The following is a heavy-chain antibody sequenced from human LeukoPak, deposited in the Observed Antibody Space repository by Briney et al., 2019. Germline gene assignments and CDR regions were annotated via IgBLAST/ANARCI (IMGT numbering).Heavy chain of an antibody. D-gene: IGHD6-19*01. CDR1: GYTFTSYY. CDR3: ASSSSGWSMGYFDY. J-gene: IGHJ4*02. CDR2: INPNSGDT. Sequence: GASVKVSCKASGYTFTSYYIHWVRQAPGQGLEWMGVINPNSGDTNYAQKFQGRVTMTRDTSISTAYMELSRLRSDDTAVYYCASSSSGWSMGYFDYWGQGTLVTVSS. V-gene: IGHV1-2*02.